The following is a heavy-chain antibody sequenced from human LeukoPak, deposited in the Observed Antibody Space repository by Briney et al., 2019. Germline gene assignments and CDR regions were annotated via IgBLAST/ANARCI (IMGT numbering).Heavy chain of an antibody. D-gene: IGHD3-3*01. Sequence: PGGSLRLSCVGSSIRFADHWMLWVRQVPGKPPAWVARSDRDGVVREYADSVKGRFTIPRDNARNTIHLEMNRLKVEDTAIYHCVASRWSGALDFWGQGSLVTVSS. CDR3: VASRWSGALDF. CDR1: SIRFADHW. V-gene: IGHV3-74*01. CDR2: SDRDGVVR. J-gene: IGHJ4*02.